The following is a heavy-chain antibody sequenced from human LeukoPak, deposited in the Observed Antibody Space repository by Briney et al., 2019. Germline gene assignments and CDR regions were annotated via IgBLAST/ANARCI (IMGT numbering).Heavy chain of an antibody. CDR1: GFTFSSCA. Sequence: GGSLRLSCAASGFTFSSCAMNWVRQAPGKGLEWVSAISGSGGSTYYADSVKGRFTISRDNSKNTLYLQMNSLRAEDTAVYYCAKGYIAAASKGNWFDPWGQGTLVTVSS. CDR2: ISGSGGST. V-gene: IGHV3-23*01. J-gene: IGHJ5*02. CDR3: AKGYIAAASKGNWFDP. D-gene: IGHD6-13*01.